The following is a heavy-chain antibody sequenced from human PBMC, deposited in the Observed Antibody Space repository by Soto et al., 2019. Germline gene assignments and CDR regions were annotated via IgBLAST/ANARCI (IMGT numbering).Heavy chain of an antibody. J-gene: IGHJ5*02. V-gene: IGHV3-23*01. CDR3: AKNQGVELVPLAAVDWFDP. CDR1: GFIFENFG. Sequence: GGSLRLSCAASGFIFENFGMSWVRQAPGKGLEWISSISGSGFKKYYADSVKGRFTISRDNSKSTVYLELNNLSAEDTAVYHCAKNQGVELVPLAAVDWFDPWGQGSVVTVSS. D-gene: IGHD1-26*01. CDR2: ISGSGFKK.